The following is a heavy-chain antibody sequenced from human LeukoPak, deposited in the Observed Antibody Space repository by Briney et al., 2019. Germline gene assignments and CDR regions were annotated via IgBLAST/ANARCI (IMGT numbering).Heavy chain of an antibody. J-gene: IGHJ4*02. CDR3: ARGSTSDWPLEY. V-gene: IGHV1-3*01. CDR1: GYTFIKYA. Sequence: ASVKVSCKASGYTFIKYAIHRVRQAPGQRLEWMGWINAHNGDTKYSQKFQGRVAITRDTSASIVYMELSTLRFGDTAVYYCARGSTSDWPLEYWGRGILVTVSS. CDR2: INAHNGDT. D-gene: IGHD2-21*02.